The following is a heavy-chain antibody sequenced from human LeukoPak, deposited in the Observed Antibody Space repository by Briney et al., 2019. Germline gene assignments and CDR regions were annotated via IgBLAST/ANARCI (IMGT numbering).Heavy chain of an antibody. D-gene: IGHD5-12*01. Sequence: GGSLRLSCAASGFTFSLYGMSWVRQPPGKGLEWVSGISGNGSKTFYTRSVRGRFTISRDNSRNTVFLHLDSLRAEDTAVYFCARVWLRDYMDVWGEGTTVSVSS. V-gene: IGHV3-23*01. CDR3: ARVWLRDYMDV. CDR2: ISGNGSKT. J-gene: IGHJ6*03. CDR1: GFTFSLYG.